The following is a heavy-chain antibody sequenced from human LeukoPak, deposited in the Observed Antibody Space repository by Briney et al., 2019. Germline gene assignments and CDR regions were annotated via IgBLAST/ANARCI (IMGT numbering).Heavy chain of an antibody. CDR2: ISGSGGST. V-gene: IGHV3-23*01. CDR3: AKEGEFWSGYYIDY. Sequence: PGGSLRLSCAASGFTFSTYGMNWVRQAPGKGLEWVSAISGSGGSTYYADSVKGRFTISRDNSKNTLYLQMNSLRAEDTAGYYCAKEGEFWSGYYIDYWGQGTLVTVSS. J-gene: IGHJ4*02. CDR1: GFTFSTYG. D-gene: IGHD3-3*01.